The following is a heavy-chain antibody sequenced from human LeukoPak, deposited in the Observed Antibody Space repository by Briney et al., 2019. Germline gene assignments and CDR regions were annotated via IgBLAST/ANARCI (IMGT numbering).Heavy chain of an antibody. CDR2: IYYSGST. CDR3: ARSDSSGYQDY. Sequence: SETLSLTCTVSGGSISSGGYYWSWIRQHPGKGLEWIRYIYYSGSTYYNPSLKSRVTISVDTSKNQFSLKLRSVTAADTAVYYCARSDSSGYQDYWGQGTLVTVSS. V-gene: IGHV4-31*03. J-gene: IGHJ4*02. CDR1: GGSISSGGYY. D-gene: IGHD3-22*01.